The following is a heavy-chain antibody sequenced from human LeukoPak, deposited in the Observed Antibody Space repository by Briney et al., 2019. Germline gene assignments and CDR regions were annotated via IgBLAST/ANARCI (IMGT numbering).Heavy chain of an antibody. CDR3: ARKTGTTGEAFDY. V-gene: IGHV3-7*03. D-gene: IGHD1-1*01. CDR2: IKVDGSEK. Sequence: VRQAPGXGLEWXANIKVDGSEKYYVDSVKGRFTISRDNAENSLYLQMNSLRAEDTAVYYCARKTGTTGEAFDYWGQGTQVTVSS. J-gene: IGHJ4*02.